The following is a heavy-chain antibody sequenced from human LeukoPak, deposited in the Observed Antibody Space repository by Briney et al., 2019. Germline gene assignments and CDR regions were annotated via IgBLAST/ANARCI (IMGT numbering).Heavy chain of an antibody. Sequence: PSETLSLTCTVSGGSISSYHWSWIRQPAGKGLEWIGRIYTSGSTNYNPSLKSRVTMSVDTSKNQFSLKLSSVTAADTAVYYCARGPDFYDSSGYYPIWGQGTLVTVSS. CDR3: ARGPDFYDSSGYYPI. D-gene: IGHD3-22*01. CDR1: GGSISSYH. V-gene: IGHV4-4*07. J-gene: IGHJ4*02. CDR2: IYTSGST.